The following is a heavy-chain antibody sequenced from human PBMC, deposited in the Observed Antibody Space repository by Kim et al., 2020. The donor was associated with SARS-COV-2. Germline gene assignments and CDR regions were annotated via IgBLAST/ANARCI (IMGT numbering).Heavy chain of an antibody. J-gene: IGHJ6*02. CDR3: ARGRAGVVPAPVRGLGPYYDCHAMDV. Sequence: SETLSLTCAVYGGSFSDYNWSWLRQPPGKGLEWIGEINHSGSTNDSPSVKSRITISVDTSKSQFSLTLKSMTATDTAVYYCARGRAGVVPAPVRGLGPYYDCHAMDVGGRGTPVAVSS. V-gene: IGHV4-34*01. CDR2: INHSGST. D-gene: IGHD3-3*01. CDR1: GGSFSDYN.